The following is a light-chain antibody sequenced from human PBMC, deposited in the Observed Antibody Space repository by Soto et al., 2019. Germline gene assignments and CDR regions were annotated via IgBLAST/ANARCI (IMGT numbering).Light chain of an antibody. CDR1: QSVSSSY. V-gene: IGKV3-20*01. J-gene: IGKJ4*01. CDR2: GAS. Sequence: EIVLTQSPGTLSLSPGERATLSCRDSQSVSSSYLAWYQQKPGQAPRLLIYGASSRATGIPDRFSGSGSGTDFTLTISRLEPEDFAMYYCQQHGSSPLTFGGGTKVDIK. CDR3: QQHGSSPLT.